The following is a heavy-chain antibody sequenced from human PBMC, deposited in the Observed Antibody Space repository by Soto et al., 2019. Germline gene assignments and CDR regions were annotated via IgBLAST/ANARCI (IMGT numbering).Heavy chain of an antibody. D-gene: IGHD4-17*01. CDR3: ANNHEYGDYAFDY. CDR1: GFTFSSYG. J-gene: IGHJ4*02. CDR2: ISYDGSNK. V-gene: IGHV3-30*18. Sequence: GGSLRLSCAASGFTFSSYGMHWVRQAPGKGLEWVAVISYDGSNKYYADSAKGRFTISRDNSKNTLYLQMNSLRAEDTAVYYCANNHEYGDYAFDYWGQGTLVTVSS.